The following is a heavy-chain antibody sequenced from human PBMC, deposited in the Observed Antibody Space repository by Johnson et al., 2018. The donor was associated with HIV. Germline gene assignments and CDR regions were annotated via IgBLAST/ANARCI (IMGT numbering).Heavy chain of an antibody. Sequence: VQLVESGGGLVQPGGSLRLSCAVSGFTFSSYSMSWVRQAPGRGLEWVANITQDGGEKYYADSVKGRFTISRDNDKHSLYLQMNSLRAEDAAVYYCARAGYGGNYAFDIWGQGTMVTVSS. D-gene: IGHD4-23*01. J-gene: IGHJ3*02. CDR2: ITQDGGEK. V-gene: IGHV3-7*04. CDR3: ARAGYGGNYAFDI. CDR1: GFTFSSYS.